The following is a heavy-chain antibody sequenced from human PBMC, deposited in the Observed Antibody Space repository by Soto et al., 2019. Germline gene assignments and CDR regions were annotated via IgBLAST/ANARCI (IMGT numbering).Heavy chain of an antibody. CDR3: AGATYNWNHEY. J-gene: IGHJ1*01. Sequence: PARSLGLSVAVSGFPLDKYGMNWVRQAPGKGLEWVSSISFSGDYIYYAESVTGRFTISRHNARSSRCLEMNCLGVDDPAMYFCAGATYNWNHEYWRQGTEVSVSS. D-gene: IGHD1-1*01. CDR1: GFPLDKYG. CDR2: ISFSGDYI. V-gene: IGHV3-21*01.